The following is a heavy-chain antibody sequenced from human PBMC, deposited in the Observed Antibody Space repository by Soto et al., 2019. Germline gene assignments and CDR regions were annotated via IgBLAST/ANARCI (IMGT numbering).Heavy chain of an antibody. Sequence: EVQLVESGGGLVKPGGSLRLSCAASGFTFSSYSMNWVHQAPGKGLEWVSSISSSSSYIYYADSVKGRFTISRDNAKNSLYLQMNSLRAEDTAVYYCARGNGGDWFDPWGQATLVTVSS. CDR1: GFTFSSYS. CDR2: ISSSSSYI. CDR3: ARGNGGDWFDP. V-gene: IGHV3-21*01. J-gene: IGHJ5*02. D-gene: IGHD1-1*01.